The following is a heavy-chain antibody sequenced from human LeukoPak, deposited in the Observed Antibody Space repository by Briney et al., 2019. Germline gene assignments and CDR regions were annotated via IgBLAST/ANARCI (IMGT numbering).Heavy chain of an antibody. J-gene: IGHJ4*02. CDR2: IYYSGNT. V-gene: IGHV4-39*01. CDR1: GFSVTNNY. D-gene: IGHD3-10*01. CDR3: ARLKEGIDY. Sequence: GSLRLSCAVSGFSVTNNYMSRVRHAPGKGLEWIGSIYYSGNTYYNPSLKSRVTISVDTSKNQFSLKLSSVTAADTAVYYCARLKEGIDYWGQGTLVTVSS.